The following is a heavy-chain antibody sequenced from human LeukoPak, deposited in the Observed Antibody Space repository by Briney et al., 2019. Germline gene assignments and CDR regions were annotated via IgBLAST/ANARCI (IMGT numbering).Heavy chain of an antibody. CDR2: ISGSGGST. J-gene: IGHJ4*02. CDR1: GFTFSSYA. CDR3: AKAASGGDYVIFFLDY. D-gene: IGHD4-17*01. V-gene: IGHV3-23*01. Sequence: GGSLRLSCAASGFTFSSYAMSWVRQAPGKGLEWVSAISGSGGSTYYADSVKGRFTISRDNSKNTLYLQMNSLRAEDTAVYYCAKAASGGDYVIFFLDYWGQGALVTVSS.